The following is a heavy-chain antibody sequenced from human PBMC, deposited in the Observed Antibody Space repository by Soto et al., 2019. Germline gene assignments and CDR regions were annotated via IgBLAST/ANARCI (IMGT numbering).Heavy chain of an antibody. CDR2: IKSKTDGETT. D-gene: IGHD2-15*01. CDR1: GFTFSNAW. CDR3: TSNLNIVVVVAATQG. V-gene: IGHV3-15*01. Sequence: GGSLRLSCAASGFTFSNAWMSWVRQAPGKGLEWVGRIKSKTDGETTDYAAPVKGRFTISRDDSKNTLYLQMNSLKTEDTAVYYCTSNLNIVVVVAATQGWGQGTLVTVSS. J-gene: IGHJ4*02.